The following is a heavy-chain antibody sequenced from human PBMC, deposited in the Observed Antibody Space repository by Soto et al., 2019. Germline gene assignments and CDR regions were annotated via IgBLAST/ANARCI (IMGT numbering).Heavy chain of an antibody. CDR3: ARQAKIGDRSQFYFDS. D-gene: IGHD3-16*01. J-gene: IGHJ4*02. Sequence: LRLSCAASGFTFSFYAMHWVRQAPGKGLEWATVISYNGRNKHYVDSVKGRFTISRDNSQDTLYLQMDSLRPDDTAVYYCARQAKIGDRSQFYFDSWGQGTLVTVSS. CDR2: ISYNGRNK. CDR1: GFTFSFYA. V-gene: IGHV3-30*04.